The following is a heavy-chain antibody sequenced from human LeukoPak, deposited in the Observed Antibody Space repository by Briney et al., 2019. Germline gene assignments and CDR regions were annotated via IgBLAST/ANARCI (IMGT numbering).Heavy chain of an antibody. CDR3: ARAALGVWFGEPLGGPTEY. Sequence: ASVKVSCKASGYTFTGYYIHWVRQAPRQGLEWMGWINPNSGGTYYAQSFQGRVTMIRDTSISTAYMELSRLRSDDTAVYYCARAALGVWFGEPLGGPTEYWGQGTLVTVSS. V-gene: IGHV1-2*02. D-gene: IGHD3-10*01. J-gene: IGHJ4*02. CDR2: INPNSGGT. CDR1: GYTFTGYY.